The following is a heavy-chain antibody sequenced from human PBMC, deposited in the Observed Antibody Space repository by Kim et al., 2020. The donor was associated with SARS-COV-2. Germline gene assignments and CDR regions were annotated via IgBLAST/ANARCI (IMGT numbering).Heavy chain of an antibody. CDR1: GGSFSGYY. V-gene: IGHV4-34*01. J-gene: IGHJ4*02. CDR2: INHSGST. Sequence: SETLSLTCAVYGGSFSGYYWSWIRQPPGKGLEWIGEINHSGSTNYNPSLMSRVTISVDTSKNQFSLKLSSVTAADTAVYYCARGSSKLLWFGESLWYFDYWGQGTLVTVSS. CDR3: ARGSSKLLWFGESLWYFDY. D-gene: IGHD3-10*01.